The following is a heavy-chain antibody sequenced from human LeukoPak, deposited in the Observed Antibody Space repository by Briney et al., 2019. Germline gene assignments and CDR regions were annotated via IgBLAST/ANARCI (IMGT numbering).Heavy chain of an antibody. CDR1: GGSISSYY. Sequence: PSETLSLTCTVSGGSISSYYWSWIRQPAGRGLEWVGRIYTSGSTNYNPSLKSRGTMSVDTSKSQFSLKLSSVTAADTAVYYCARGNGYSYGYYFDYWGQGTLVTVSS. CDR2: IYTSGST. J-gene: IGHJ4*02. D-gene: IGHD5-18*01. V-gene: IGHV4-4*07. CDR3: ARGNGYSYGYYFDY.